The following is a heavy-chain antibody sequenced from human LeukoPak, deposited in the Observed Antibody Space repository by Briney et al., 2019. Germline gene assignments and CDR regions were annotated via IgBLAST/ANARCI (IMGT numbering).Heavy chain of an antibody. Sequence: SGGSLRLSCSASGFPFSSFAMHWVRQAPGKGLEYVSAINSNGDITDYADSVKGRFTISRDSYKNTLYLHMSSLRAEDTAVYYCVKSPHASSSYLDYWGQGTLVTVSS. D-gene: IGHD6-19*01. CDR3: VKSPHASSSYLDY. CDR2: INSNGDIT. J-gene: IGHJ4*02. CDR1: GFPFSSFA. V-gene: IGHV3-64D*09.